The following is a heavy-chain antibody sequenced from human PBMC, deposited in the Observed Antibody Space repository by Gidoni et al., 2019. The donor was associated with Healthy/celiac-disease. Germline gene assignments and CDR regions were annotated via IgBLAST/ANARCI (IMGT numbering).Heavy chain of an antibody. Sequence: QVQLQESGPGLVKPSQTLSLTCTVAGGSISSGSYYWSWIRQPAGKGLEWIGRIYTSGSTNYNPSLKSRVTISVDTSKNQFSLKLSSVTAADTAVYYCARDLSRKGWAFDIWGQGTMVTVSS. CDR3: ARDLSRKGWAFDI. CDR1: GGSISSGSYY. V-gene: IGHV4-61*02. J-gene: IGHJ3*02. CDR2: IYTSGST.